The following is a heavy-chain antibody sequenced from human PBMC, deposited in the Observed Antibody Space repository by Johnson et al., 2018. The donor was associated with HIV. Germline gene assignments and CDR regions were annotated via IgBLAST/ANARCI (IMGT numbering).Heavy chain of an antibody. V-gene: IGHV3-15*05. CDR1: GFTFSNAW. D-gene: IGHD3-3*01. J-gene: IGHJ3*02. CDR3: AKDKGGPERNYDFWSGYYGGDAFDI. CDR2: IKSKTDGETT. Sequence: VQLVESGGGLVKPGGSLRLSCETSGFTFSNAWMTWVRQAPGKGLEWVGRIKSKTDGETTDYAAPVKGRFTISRDDSKNTLYLQMNSLRAEDTALYYCAKDKGGPERNYDFWSGYYGGDAFDIWGQGTMVTVSS.